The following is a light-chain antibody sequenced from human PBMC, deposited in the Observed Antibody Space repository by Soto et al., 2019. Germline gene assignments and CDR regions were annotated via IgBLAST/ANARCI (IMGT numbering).Light chain of an antibody. CDR2: KAS. V-gene: IGKV1-5*03. CDR3: QQANSFPPT. Sequence: DIQMTQSPSTLSGSVGDRVTITCRASQTISSWLAWYQQKPGKAPKLLIYKASTLKSGVPSRFSGSGSGTEFTLTISSLQPDDFATYYCQQANSFPPTFGQGTRLEIK. CDR1: QTISSW. J-gene: IGKJ5*01.